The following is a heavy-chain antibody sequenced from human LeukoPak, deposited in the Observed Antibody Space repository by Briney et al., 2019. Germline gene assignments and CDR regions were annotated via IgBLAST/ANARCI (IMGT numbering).Heavy chain of an antibody. CDR2: IWFDVND. D-gene: IGHD1-26*01. J-gene: IGHJ5*02. Sequence: SETLSLTCTVSGAFITRDTYYWAWVRQSPGKGLEWIGSIWFDVNDYYNPSLRSRVAMSVDPAKSQFYLRVNSVTAADTSVYYCVRDPRGRYEDWYDAWGQGTLVTVSS. V-gene: IGHV4-39*07. CDR3: VRDPRGRYEDWYDA. CDR1: GAFITRDTYY.